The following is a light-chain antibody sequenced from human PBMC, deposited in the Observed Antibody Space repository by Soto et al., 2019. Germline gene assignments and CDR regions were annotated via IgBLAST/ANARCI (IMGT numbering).Light chain of an antibody. CDR2: YKSDSEK. V-gene: IGLV5-45*03. J-gene: IGLJ1*01. CDR3: MIWHSSAYV. Sequence: QPVLTQPSSLSASPGASASLTCTSRSDINVGTYMIFWYQQKPGSPPQYLLKYKSDSEKQQGSGVPSRFSGSKDASANAGILLISGLQSEDEADYYCMIWHSSAYVFGTGTKLTVL. CDR1: SDINVGTYM.